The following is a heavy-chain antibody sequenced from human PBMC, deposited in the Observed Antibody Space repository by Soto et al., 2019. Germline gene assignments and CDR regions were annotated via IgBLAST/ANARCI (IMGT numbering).Heavy chain of an antibody. CDR3: ARPSNNYVAH. J-gene: IGHJ4*02. CDR2: IYPGDSES. D-gene: IGHD4-4*01. Sequence: GESLKISCQASGYIFHNYWIGWVRQMPGKGLEWMAIIYPGDSESRYSPSFQGQVTISADKSISTAYLQWNSLKASDTAMYYCARPSNNYVAHWGQGTLVTVSS. CDR1: GYIFHNYW. V-gene: IGHV5-51*01.